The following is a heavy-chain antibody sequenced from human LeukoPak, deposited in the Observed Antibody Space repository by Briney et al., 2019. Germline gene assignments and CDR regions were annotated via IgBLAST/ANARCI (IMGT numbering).Heavy chain of an antibody. CDR3: ARTNERERGGESFHF. CDR2: IYYSGST. J-gene: IGHJ3*01. V-gene: IGHV4-59*04. CDR1: GGSISSYY. D-gene: IGHD1-7*01. Sequence: SETLSLTCTVSGGSISSYYWSWIRQPPGKGLEWIGYIYYSGSTYYNPSLKSRVTMSVDTSKNQFSLKLSSVTAVDMAVYYCARTNERERGGESFHFWGQGTMVTVSS.